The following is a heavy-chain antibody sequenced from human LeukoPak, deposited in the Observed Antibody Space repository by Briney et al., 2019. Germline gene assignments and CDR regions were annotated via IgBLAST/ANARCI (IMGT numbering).Heavy chain of an antibody. CDR3: ARIKRFAFDI. J-gene: IGHJ3*02. V-gene: IGHV4-4*09. CDR1: GGSISSYY. CDR2: IYTSGST. Sequence: SETLSLTCTVSGGSISSYYWSWIRRPPGKGLEWIGYIYTSGSTNYNPSLKSRVTISVDTSKNQFSLKLSSVTAADTAVYYCARIKRFAFDIWGQGTMVTVSS.